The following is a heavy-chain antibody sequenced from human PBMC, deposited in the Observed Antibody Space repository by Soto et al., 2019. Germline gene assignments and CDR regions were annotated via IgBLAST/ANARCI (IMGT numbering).Heavy chain of an antibody. D-gene: IGHD2-8*01. V-gene: IGHV1-69*13. Sequence: ASVKVSCKASGCTFSSYAISWVRQAPGQGLEWMGGIIPIFGTANYAQKFQGRVTITADESTSTAYMELSSLRSEDTAVYYCARDIVLMVYAPRVHYGMDVWGQGTTVTVSS. CDR2: IIPIFGTA. J-gene: IGHJ6*02. CDR1: GCTFSSYA. CDR3: ARDIVLMVYAPRVHYGMDV.